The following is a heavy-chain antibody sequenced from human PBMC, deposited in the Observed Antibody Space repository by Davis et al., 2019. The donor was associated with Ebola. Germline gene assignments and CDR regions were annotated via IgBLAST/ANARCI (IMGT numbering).Heavy chain of an antibody. CDR3: ARDPRIAESGAYYYYYYGMDV. J-gene: IGHJ6*02. CDR2: IIPILGIA. Sequence: AASVKVSCKASGGTFSSYAISWVRQAPGQGLEWMGRIIPILGIANYAQKLQGRVTMTTDTSTRTAYMELRSLRSDDTAVYYCARDPRIAESGAYYYYYYGMDVWGQGTTVTVSS. V-gene: IGHV1-69*04. CDR1: GGTFSSYA. D-gene: IGHD6-13*01.